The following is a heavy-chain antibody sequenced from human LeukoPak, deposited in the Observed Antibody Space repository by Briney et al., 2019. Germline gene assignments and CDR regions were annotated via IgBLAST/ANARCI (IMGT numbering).Heavy chain of an antibody. V-gene: IGHV4-59*01. Sequence: SETLSLTCTVSGGSIRSYYWSWIRQPPGKGLEWIGYIYYSGSTNYNPSLKSRVTISVDTSKNQFSLKLSSVTAADTAVYYCARVTGYMIEDYFDYWGQGTLVTVSS. CDR1: GGSIRSYY. CDR2: IYYSGST. J-gene: IGHJ4*02. CDR3: ARVTGYMIEDYFDY. D-gene: IGHD3-22*01.